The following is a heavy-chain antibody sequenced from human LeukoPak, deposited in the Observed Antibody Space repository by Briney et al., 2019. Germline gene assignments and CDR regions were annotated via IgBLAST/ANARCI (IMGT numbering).Heavy chain of an antibody. CDR3: ANSHSPGDWGSYRPYDY. J-gene: IGHJ4*02. CDR1: GFTFRNYW. CDR2: IKPDGSDK. D-gene: IGHD3-16*02. V-gene: IGHV3-7*03. Sequence: PGGSLRLSCTASGFTFRNYWMNWVRQAPGKGLEWVANIKPDGSDKRYVDSVKGRFTISRAKNTLYLRMNSLRVEDTAVYYCANSHSPGDWGSYRPYDYWGQGTLVIVSS.